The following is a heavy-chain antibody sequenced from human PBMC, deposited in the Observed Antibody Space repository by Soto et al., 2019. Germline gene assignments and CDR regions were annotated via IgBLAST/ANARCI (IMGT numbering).Heavy chain of an antibody. V-gene: IGHV5-51*01. CDR1: GYSFTSYW. Sequence: PGESLKISCKGSGYSFTSYWIGWVRQMPGKGLEWMGIIYPGDSDTRYSPSFQGQVTISADKSISTAYLQWSSLKASDTAMYYCASTSIAAAGKDYTWFAPWAQGTLVPVSS. J-gene: IGHJ5*02. CDR2: IYPGDSDT. D-gene: IGHD6-13*01. CDR3: ASTSIAAAGKDYTWFAP.